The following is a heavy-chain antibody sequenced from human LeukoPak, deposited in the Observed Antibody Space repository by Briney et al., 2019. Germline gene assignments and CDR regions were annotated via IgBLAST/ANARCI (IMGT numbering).Heavy chain of an antibody. J-gene: IGHJ4*02. CDR3: ARHYYDFWSGYYTFDY. V-gene: IGHV3-7*01. Sequence: GGSLRLSCAASGFTFSSYWMSWVRQAPGKGLEWVANIKQDGSEKYYVDSVKGRFTISRDNAKNSLYLQMNSLRAEDTAVYYCARHYYDFWSGYYTFDYWGQGTLVTVSS. D-gene: IGHD3-3*01. CDR1: GFTFSSYW. CDR2: IKQDGSEK.